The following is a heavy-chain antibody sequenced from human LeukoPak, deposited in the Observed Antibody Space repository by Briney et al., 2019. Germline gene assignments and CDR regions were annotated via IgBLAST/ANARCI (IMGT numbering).Heavy chain of an antibody. CDR2: ISSSSSTI. J-gene: IGHJ5*02. V-gene: IGHV3-48*01. CDR3: AREVAFGVVISAWWYDP. Sequence: GGSLRLSCAASGFTFSSYSMNWVRQAPGKGLEWVSYISSSSSTIYYADSVKGRFTISRDNAKNSLYLQMNSLRAEDTAVYYCAREVAFGVVISAWWYDPWGQGTLVTVSS. CDR1: GFTFSSYS. D-gene: IGHD3-3*01.